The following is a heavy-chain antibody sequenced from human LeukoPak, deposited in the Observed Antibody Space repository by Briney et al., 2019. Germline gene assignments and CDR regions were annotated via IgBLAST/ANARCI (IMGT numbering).Heavy chain of an antibody. V-gene: IGHV3-23*01. CDR2: IDGGRDNT. CDR3: AKDILGWTFDV. CDR1: GFTLSNYA. D-gene: IGHD3-3*01. Sequence: QTGGSLRLSCAASGFTLSNYAMAWVRQAPGKGLEWVSGIDGGRDNTHHADSVKGRFTISRDSSKNALYLQMNSLRVEDMAVYYCAKDILGWTFDVWGQGTLVTVS. J-gene: IGHJ3*01.